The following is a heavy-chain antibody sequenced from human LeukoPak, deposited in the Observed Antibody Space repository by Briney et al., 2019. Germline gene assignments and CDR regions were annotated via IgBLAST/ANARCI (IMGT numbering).Heavy chain of an antibody. J-gene: IGHJ4*02. V-gene: IGHV3-23*01. CDR1: GFTFSSYA. D-gene: IGHD2-2*01. CDR2: ISGSGGST. Sequence: GGSLRLSCAASGFTFSSYAMSWVCQAPGKGLEWVSAISGSGGSTYYADSVKGRFTISRDNSKNTLYLQMNSLRAEDTAVYYCAKVPVVPAAPRVYYFDYWGQGTLVTVSS. CDR3: AKVPVVPAAPRVYYFDY.